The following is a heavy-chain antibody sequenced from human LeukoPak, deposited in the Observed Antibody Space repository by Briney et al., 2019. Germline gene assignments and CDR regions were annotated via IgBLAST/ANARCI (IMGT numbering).Heavy chain of an antibody. CDR1: GFAFSSYT. J-gene: IGHJ4*02. V-gene: IGHV3-23*01. D-gene: IGHD2-2*01. CDR3: AKSLVVVPAANPRAYFDY. CDR2: ISGSGRNT. Sequence: GGSLTLSCAASGFAFSSYTMNWVRQAPVKGLEWVATISGSGRNTYYADSVKGRFTISRDNSKNTLYLQMNSLRAEDTAVYYCAKSLVVVPAANPRAYFDYWGQGTVFTVSS.